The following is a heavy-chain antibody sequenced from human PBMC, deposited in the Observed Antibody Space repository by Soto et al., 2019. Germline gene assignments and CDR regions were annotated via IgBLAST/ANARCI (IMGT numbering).Heavy chain of an antibody. CDR3: VKEANPFINTLVVLIFDY. D-gene: IGHD3-22*01. J-gene: IGHJ4*02. CDR1: GFTFGASA. CDR2: IGSRGESYAT. Sequence: GGSLRLSCAASGFTFGASALQWVRQASGKGLEWLGRIGSRGESYATTYDVSVKGRFTISRDNSKNTLYLRMNSLRSDDTAVYYCVKEANPFINTLVVLIFDYWGQGTQVNRLL. V-gene: IGHV3-73*01.